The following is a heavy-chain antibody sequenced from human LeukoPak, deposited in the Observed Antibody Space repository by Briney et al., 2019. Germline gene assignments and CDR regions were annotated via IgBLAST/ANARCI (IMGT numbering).Heavy chain of an antibody. CDR2: INPNSGGT. CDR3: ASSSSWHWGTLED. V-gene: IGHV1-2*02. CDR1: GYTFTGYY. Sequence: ASVKVSCKASGYTFTGYYMHWVRQAPGQGLEWMGWINPNSGGTNYAQKFQGRVTMTRDTSISTAYMELSRLRSDDTAVYYCASSSSWHWGTLEDWGQGTLVTVSS. J-gene: IGHJ4*02. D-gene: IGHD6-13*01.